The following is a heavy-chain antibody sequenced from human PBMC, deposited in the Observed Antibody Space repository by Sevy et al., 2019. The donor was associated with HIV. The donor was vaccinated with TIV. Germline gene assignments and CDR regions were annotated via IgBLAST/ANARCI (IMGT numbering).Heavy chain of an antibody. CDR3: ARDVGESSGYYPLGAFDS. V-gene: IGHV3-23*01. D-gene: IGHD3-22*01. Sequence: GGSLRLSCAASGFTFTNYAMNWVRQAPGQGLEWVSTISGSGGSTYYADSVKGRFTISRGKSKNTLYLQMNSLRAVDTALFYCARDVGESSGYYPLGAFDSWGQGTMVTFSS. CDR1: GFTFTNYA. J-gene: IGHJ3*02. CDR2: ISGSGGST.